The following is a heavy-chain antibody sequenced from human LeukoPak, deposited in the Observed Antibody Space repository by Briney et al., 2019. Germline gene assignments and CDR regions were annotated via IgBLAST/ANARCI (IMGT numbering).Heavy chain of an antibody. CDR3: ARGDSSGYPGNWFDP. Sequence: ASVKVSCKASGYTFTSYGISWVRQAPGQGLEWMGWISAYNGNTNYAQKLQGRVTMTTDTSTSTAYMELRSLRSDDTAVYYCARGDSSGYPGNWFDPWGQGTLVTVSS. D-gene: IGHD3-22*01. V-gene: IGHV1-18*01. CDR1: GYTFTSYG. J-gene: IGHJ5*02. CDR2: ISAYNGNT.